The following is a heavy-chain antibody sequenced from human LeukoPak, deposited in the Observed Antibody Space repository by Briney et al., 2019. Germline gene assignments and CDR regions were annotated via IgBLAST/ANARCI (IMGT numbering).Heavy chain of an antibody. V-gene: IGHV3-49*03. CDR2: IRSKAYGGTT. J-gene: IGHJ6*02. D-gene: IGHD1-14*01. CDR3: TRDRKGTYYYYGMDV. CDR1: GFAFGDYA. Sequence: PGRSLRLSCTASGFAFGDYAMSWFRQAPGKGLEWVGFIRSKAYGGTTEYAASVKGRFTISRDDSKSIAYLQMNSLKNEDTAVYYCTRDRKGTYYYYGMDVWGQGTTVTVSS.